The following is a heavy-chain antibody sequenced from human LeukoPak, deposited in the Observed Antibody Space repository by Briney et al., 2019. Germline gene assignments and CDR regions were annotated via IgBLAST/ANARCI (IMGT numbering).Heavy chain of an antibody. Sequence: ASVKVSCKASGYTFTSYAMHWVRQAPGQRLEWMGWINAGNGNTKYSQEFQGRVTITRDTSASTAYMELSSLRSEDMAVYYCARGVPRYCRSPGRAAASICGVYWGQGTLVTVSS. CDR3: ARGVPRYCRSPGRAAASICGVY. J-gene: IGHJ4*02. D-gene: IGHD2-2*01. CDR1: GYTFTSYA. V-gene: IGHV1-3*03. CDR2: INAGNGNT.